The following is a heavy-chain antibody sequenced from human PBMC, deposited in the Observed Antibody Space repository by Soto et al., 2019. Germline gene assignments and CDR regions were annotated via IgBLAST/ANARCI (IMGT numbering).Heavy chain of an antibody. CDR2: ISSDGSDK. CDR3: VKGSDVARQELDY. CDR1: GFTFSNFG. D-gene: IGHD3-3*01. V-gene: IGHV3-30*18. J-gene: IGHJ4*02. Sequence: QVQLVESGGGVVQPGRSLRLSCAASGFTFSNFGMHWGRQAPGKGLEWVAAISSDGSDKYYSDSVKGRFTISRDHSKTTLFLQMNSLRVEDTAVYYCVKGSDVARQELDYWGQGTLVTVSS.